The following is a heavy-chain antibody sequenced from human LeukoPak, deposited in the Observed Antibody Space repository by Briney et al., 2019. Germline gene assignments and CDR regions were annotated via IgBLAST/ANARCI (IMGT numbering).Heavy chain of an antibody. CDR2: IYPGDSDT. CDR1: GYSFTSYW. CDR3: ARLSGYSYGYFFFPLDY. D-gene: IGHD5-18*01. V-gene: IGHV5-51*03. Sequence: GESLKISCKGSGYSFTSYWIGWVRQMPGKGLELMGIIYPGDSDTRYSPSFQGQVTISADKSISTAYLQWSSLKASDTAMYYCARLSGYSYGYFFFPLDYWGQGTLVTVSS. J-gene: IGHJ4*02.